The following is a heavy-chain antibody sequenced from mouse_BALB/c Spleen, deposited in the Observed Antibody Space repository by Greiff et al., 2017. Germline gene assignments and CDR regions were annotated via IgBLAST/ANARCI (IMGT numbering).Heavy chain of an antibody. CDR2: ISYDGSN. CDR3: ARAWDDYAMDY. D-gene: IGHD4-1*01. V-gene: IGHV3-6*02. Sequence: EVKLVESGPGLVKPSQSLSLTCSVTGYSITSGYYWNWIRQFPGNKLEWMGYISYDGSNNYNPSLKNRISITRDTSKNQFFLKLNSVTTEDTATYYCARAWDDYAMDYWGQGTSVTVSS. J-gene: IGHJ4*01. CDR1: GYSITSGYY.